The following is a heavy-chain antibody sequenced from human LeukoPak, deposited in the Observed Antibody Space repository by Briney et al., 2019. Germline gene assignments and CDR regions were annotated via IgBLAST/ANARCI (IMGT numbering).Heavy chain of an antibody. V-gene: IGHV4-4*07. D-gene: IGHD5-12*01. Sequence: SETLSLTCTVSGASSDSMRYSYWSWIRQPAGKGLEWMGRIQPGGSTNDNPSLKSRLTMSLDTSKNQFSLKLSSVTAADTAVYYCARVHDSGYKIYNWFDPWGQGTPVTVSS. CDR3: ARVHDSGYKIYNWFDP. CDR2: IQPGGST. J-gene: IGHJ5*02. CDR1: GASSDSMRYSY.